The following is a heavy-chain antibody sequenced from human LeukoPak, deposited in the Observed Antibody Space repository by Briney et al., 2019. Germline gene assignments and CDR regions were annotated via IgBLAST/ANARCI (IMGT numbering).Heavy chain of an antibody. CDR3: AICMVRGVSAFDI. Sequence: PGGSLRLSCAASGFTLSNHWMSWVRQAPGKGLEWVANIKEDGSQKYYLDSVKGRFTISRDNAKNSMYLKMNSLRAEDTALYYCAICMVRGVSAFDIWGQGTMVTVSS. CDR2: IKEDGSQK. D-gene: IGHD3-10*01. J-gene: IGHJ3*02. V-gene: IGHV3-7*01. CDR1: GFTLSNHW.